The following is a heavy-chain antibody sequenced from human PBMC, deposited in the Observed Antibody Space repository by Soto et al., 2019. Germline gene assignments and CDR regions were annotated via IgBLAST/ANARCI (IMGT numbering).Heavy chain of an antibody. CDR3: AKDRKSSSSKGTFDI. D-gene: IGHD6-6*01. CDR2: ISASGDST. CDR1: GFTFIIYA. Sequence: GGSLRLSCAASGFTFIIYAMNWIRQAPGKGLEWVSSISASGDSTYYADSVNGRFTISRDNSKNTLYLQMNSLRAGDTAVYYCAKDRKSSSSKGTFDIWGQGTMVTVSS. J-gene: IGHJ3*02. V-gene: IGHV3-23*01.